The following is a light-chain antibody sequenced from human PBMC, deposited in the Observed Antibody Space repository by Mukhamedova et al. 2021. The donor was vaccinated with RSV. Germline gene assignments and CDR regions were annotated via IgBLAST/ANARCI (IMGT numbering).Light chain of an antibody. CDR2: EVN. CDR3: SSYTGSSTL. J-gene: IGLJ2*01. V-gene: IGLV2-18*02. Sequence: SVTISCTGTSSDIGSYNRVSWYQQPPGTAPKLIIYEVNNRPSGVPDRFSGSKSGNTASQTISGLQAEDEADYYCSSYTGSSTLFG. CDR1: SSDIGSYNR.